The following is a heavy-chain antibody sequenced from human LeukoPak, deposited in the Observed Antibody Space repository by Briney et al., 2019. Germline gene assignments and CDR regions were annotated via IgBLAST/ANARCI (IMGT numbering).Heavy chain of an antibody. CDR2: IRYDGSDK. D-gene: IGHD2-21*01. Sequence: GGSLRLSCAASGFTFSSYGMHWVRQAPGKGLEWVAFIRYDGSDKYYADSVKGRFTISRDNSKNTLYLQMNSLRAEDTAVYYCAKVGYILNYFDYWGQGALVTVSS. CDR3: AKVGYILNYFDY. J-gene: IGHJ4*02. V-gene: IGHV3-30*02. CDR1: GFTFSSYG.